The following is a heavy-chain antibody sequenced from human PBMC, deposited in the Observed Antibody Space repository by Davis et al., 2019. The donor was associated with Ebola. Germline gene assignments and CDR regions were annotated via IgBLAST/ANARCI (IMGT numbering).Heavy chain of an antibody. J-gene: IGHJ4*02. CDR2: ISGSGGST. CDR3: AKCITIFGVVIMFDY. V-gene: IGHV3-23*01. Sequence: GESLKISCAASGFTFSSYAMSWVRQAPGNGLEWVSAISGSGGSTYYADSVKGRFTISRDNSKNTLYLQMNSLRAEDTAVYYCAKCITIFGVVIMFDYWGQGTLVTVSS. CDR1: GFTFSSYA. D-gene: IGHD3-3*01.